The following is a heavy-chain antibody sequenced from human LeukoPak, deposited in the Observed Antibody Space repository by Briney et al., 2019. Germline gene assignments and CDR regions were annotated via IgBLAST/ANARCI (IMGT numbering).Heavy chain of an antibody. V-gene: IGHV4-39*07. CDR3: ARGIYDSSGEDWFDP. CDR2: IYYSGSP. CDR1: GGSISSSSYY. D-gene: IGHD3-22*01. J-gene: IGHJ5*02. Sequence: SETLSLTCTVSGGSISSSSYYWGWIRQPPGKGLEWIGSIYYSGSPYYNSSLKSRVTISVDTSKNQFSLKLSSVTAADTAVYYCARGIYDSSGEDWFDPWGQGTLVTVSS.